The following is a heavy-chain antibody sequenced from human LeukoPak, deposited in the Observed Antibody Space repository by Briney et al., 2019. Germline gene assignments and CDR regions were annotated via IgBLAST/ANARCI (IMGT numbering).Heavy chain of an antibody. V-gene: IGHV4-59*01. CDR2: ISYSGST. CDR3: ARGRLGGSGSYYNVLDY. Sequence: SETLSLTCTVSGGSISSYYWSWIRQPPGKGLEWIGYISYSGSTNYNTSLKSRVTISVDTSRNQFSLKLSSVTAADTAVYYCARGRLGGSGSYYNVLDYWGQGTLVTVSS. CDR1: GGSISSYY. J-gene: IGHJ4*02. D-gene: IGHD3-10*01.